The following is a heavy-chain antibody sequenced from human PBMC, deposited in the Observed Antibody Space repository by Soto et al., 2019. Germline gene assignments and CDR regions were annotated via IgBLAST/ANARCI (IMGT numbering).Heavy chain of an antibody. CDR1: GDSISSNNYF. Sequence: QLQLQESGPGLVKPWETLSLTCTVSGDSISSNNYFWGWIRQPPGKGLEWIGTIFYSGSTYYNPSLKSRVTLSVDTSKNQFSLRLTSVTAADTALYYCARRYGWLYFDYWGQGSLVTVSS. CDR2: IFYSGST. V-gene: IGHV4-39*01. CDR3: ARRYGWLYFDY. J-gene: IGHJ4*02. D-gene: IGHD6-19*01.